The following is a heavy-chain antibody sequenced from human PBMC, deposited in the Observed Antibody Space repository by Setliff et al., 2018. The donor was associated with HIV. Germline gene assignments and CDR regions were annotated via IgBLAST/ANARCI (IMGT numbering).Heavy chain of an antibody. J-gene: IGHJ4*02. Sequence: SETLSLTCTVSGYSISSRYYWGWIRQPPGKGLEWIGSVYHTGNTNYNPSLKSRVTVSADTSKNQFSLKLTSVTAADTAVYYCARGDPFTDFDSWGQGTLVTVSS. CDR3: ARGDPFTDFDS. CDR2: VYHTGNT. D-gene: IGHD3-16*01. CDR1: GYSISSRYY. V-gene: IGHV4-38-2*02.